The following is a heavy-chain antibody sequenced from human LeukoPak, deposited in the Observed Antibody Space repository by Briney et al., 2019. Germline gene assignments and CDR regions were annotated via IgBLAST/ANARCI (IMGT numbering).Heavy chain of an antibody. CDR1: GFTFSSYG. D-gene: IGHD4-17*01. Sequence: PGGSLRLSCAASGFTFSSYGMHWVRQAPGKGLEWVSYISSSGSTIYYADSVEGRFTISRDNAKNSLYLQMNSLRAEDTAVYYCARGLYGDPVDYWGQGTLVTVSS. CDR2: ISSSGSTI. CDR3: ARGLYGDPVDY. J-gene: IGHJ4*02. V-gene: IGHV3-48*04.